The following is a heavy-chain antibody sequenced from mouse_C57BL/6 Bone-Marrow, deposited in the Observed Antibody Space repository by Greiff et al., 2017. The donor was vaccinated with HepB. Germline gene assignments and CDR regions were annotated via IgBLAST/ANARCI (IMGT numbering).Heavy chain of an antibody. CDR2: INPYNGGT. CDR1: GYTFTDYY. CDR3: ARGGWLLRGDAMDY. J-gene: IGHJ4*01. D-gene: IGHD2-3*01. V-gene: IGHV1-19*01. Sequence: EVMLVESGPVLVKPGASVKMSCKASGYTFTDYYMNWVKQSHGKSLEWIGVINPYNGGTSYNQKFKGKATLTVDKSSSTAYMELNSLTSEDSAVYYCARGGWLLRGDAMDYWGQGTSVTVSS.